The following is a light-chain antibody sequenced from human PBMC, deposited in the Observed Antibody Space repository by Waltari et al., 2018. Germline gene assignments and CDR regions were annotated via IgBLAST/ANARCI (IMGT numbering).Light chain of an antibody. CDR3: QQDYTTPWT. CDR1: QGINKE. Sequence: DIQMTQSPSSLSASVGDRVTVTCRASQGINKELSWYQQKPGKAPPLLIYAASSLQTGVSSRFSGSGSGTGFTLNISSLQPEDVAAYYCQQDYTTPWTFGQGTRVEIK. CDR2: AAS. J-gene: IGKJ1*01. V-gene: IGKV1-17*01.